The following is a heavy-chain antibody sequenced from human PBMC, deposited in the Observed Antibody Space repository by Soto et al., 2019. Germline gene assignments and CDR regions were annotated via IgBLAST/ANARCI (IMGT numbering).Heavy chain of an antibody. CDR3: ARGRVLVVMVGQYFDS. D-gene: IGHD3-10*01. CDR1: GGTLSNSA. V-gene: IGHV1-69*06. Sequence: EASVKVSSKTSGGTLSNSAINWVRQAPGQGLEWLGSFTPIFGSTFYAQNFQDRVTITADKSTGTAYIELSSLTSEDTAMYVCARGRVLVVMVGQYFDSWGQGTLVTVSS. CDR2: FTPIFGST. J-gene: IGHJ4*02.